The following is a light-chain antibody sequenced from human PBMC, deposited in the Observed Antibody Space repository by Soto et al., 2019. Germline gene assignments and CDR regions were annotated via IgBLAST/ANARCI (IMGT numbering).Light chain of an antibody. J-gene: IGKJ1*01. CDR2: DIS. CDR3: QQRRNWPQT. CDR1: QSVSSNY. Sequence: EIVLTQSPGTLSLSPGERVTVSCRASQSVSSNYLAWYQHKPGQAPRLLMYDISTRATGIPARFSGSGSGTDFTLTINSLEPEDFAVYYCQQRRNWPQTFGQGTKVEIK. V-gene: IGKV3D-20*02.